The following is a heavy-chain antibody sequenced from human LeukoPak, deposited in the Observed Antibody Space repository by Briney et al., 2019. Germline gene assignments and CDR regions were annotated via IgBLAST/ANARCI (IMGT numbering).Heavy chain of an antibody. CDR1: GFTLSHFG. D-gene: IGHD4-11*01. J-gene: IGHJ4*02. CDR2: IWSDATNQ. V-gene: IGHV3-33*06. Sequence: SGGSLTLSCEASGFTLSHFGMHWVRQAPGKGLERVAVIWSDATNQYYGDSVKGRFTISRDNFKKTVSLQMDSLRAEDTAVYYCAQDAQRGFDYSNSLEHWGQGSLVTVSS. CDR3: AQDAQRGFDYSNSLEH.